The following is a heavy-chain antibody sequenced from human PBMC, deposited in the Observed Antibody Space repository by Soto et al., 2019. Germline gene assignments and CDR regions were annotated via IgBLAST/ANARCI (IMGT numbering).Heavy chain of an antibody. CDR2: IYSTEHT. J-gene: IGHJ6*02. CDR1: GGSVSSNSYS. CDR3: ARPNGYCVSNGCHGYSALDV. D-gene: IGHD2-2*03. Sequence: QLQLQESGPGLVKPSETLSLTCTVSGGSVSSNSYSWGWIRQSPGKGLEWIGIIYSTEHTYYHPYILTRVTIPVDTTMNDLSLTLSHVPAVHTAAYYRARPNGYCVSNGCHGYSALDVWGQGTTVTVSS. V-gene: IGHV4-39*02.